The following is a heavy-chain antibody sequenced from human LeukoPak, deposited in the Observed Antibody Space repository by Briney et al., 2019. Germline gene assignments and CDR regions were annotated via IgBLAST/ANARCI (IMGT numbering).Heavy chain of an antibody. V-gene: IGHV3-30*02. CDR3: AKDLRWELRWGFDY. CDR2: IRYDGRNK. CDR1: GFTFSSYG. D-gene: IGHD1-26*01. Sequence: GGSLRLSSAASGFTFSSYGMHWVRQAPGQGLEGVAFIRYDGRNKYYADSVKGRFTISRDNSKNTLYLQMNSLRAEDTAVYYCAKDLRWELRWGFDYWGQGTLVTVSS. J-gene: IGHJ4*02.